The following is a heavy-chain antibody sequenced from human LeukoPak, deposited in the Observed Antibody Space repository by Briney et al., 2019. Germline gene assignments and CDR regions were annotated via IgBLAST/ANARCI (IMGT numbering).Heavy chain of an antibody. CDR1: GASVGSAGYY. D-gene: IGHD6-6*01. CDR3: AREYSSSSGKALDY. J-gene: IGHJ4*02. Sequence: SETLSLTCTVSGASVGSAGYYWSWIRQPPGGGLEWIGYIYYISNTNYNPSLKSRVTMSVDTSKNQFSLKLNSVTAADTAFYYCAREYSSSSGKALDYWGQGTLVTVSS. CDR2: IYYISNT. V-gene: IGHV4-61*08.